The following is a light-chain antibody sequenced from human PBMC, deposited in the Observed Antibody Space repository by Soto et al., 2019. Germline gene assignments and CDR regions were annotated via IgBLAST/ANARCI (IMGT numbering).Light chain of an antibody. CDR1: SSNIGAGYD. CDR3: QSWDSSLSGPV. V-gene: IGLV1-40*01. Sequence: QSVLTQPPSVSGAPGQRVTISCTGSSSNIGAGYDVRWYQQLPGTGPKLLIYGNTNRPSGVPDRFSGSKSGTSASLAITGLQAEDESDYYCQSWDSSLSGPVFGGGTKLTVL. CDR2: GNT. J-gene: IGLJ2*01.